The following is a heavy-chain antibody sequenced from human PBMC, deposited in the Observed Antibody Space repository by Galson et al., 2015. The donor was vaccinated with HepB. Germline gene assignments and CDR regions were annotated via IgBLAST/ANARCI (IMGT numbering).Heavy chain of an antibody. CDR3: ATSISGPLRNTFRIYFDH. J-gene: IGHJ4*02. V-gene: IGHV4-34*01. CDR2: INDSGIT. CDR1: GGSFSGYY. Sequence: SETLSLTCAVYGGSFSGYYWSWIRQPPGAGLEWIGEINDSGITNYNPSLKSRVNMSVDTSRNQVSLRLTSVTAADTSVYYCATSISGPLRNTFRIYFDHWGQGTLVIVS. D-gene: IGHD4-17*01.